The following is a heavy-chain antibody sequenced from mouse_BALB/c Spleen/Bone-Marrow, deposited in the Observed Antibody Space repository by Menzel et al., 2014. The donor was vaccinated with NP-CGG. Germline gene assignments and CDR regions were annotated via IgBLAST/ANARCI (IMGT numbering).Heavy chain of an antibody. D-gene: IGHD2-3*01. CDR1: GFDFSRYW. CDR3: ARLGYYGGFAY. V-gene: IGHV4-1*02. Sequence: EVKLEESGGGLVQPGGSLKLSCAASGFDFSRYWMSWVRQAPGKGLEWIGEINPDSSTINYTPSLKDKFIISRDNAKNTLYLQMSKVGSEDTALYYCARLGYYGGFAYWGQGTLVTVSA. J-gene: IGHJ3*01. CDR2: INPDSSTI.